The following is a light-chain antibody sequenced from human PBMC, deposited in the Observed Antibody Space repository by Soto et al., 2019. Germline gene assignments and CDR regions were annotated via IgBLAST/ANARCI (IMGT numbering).Light chain of an antibody. CDR1: SSDIGSYDL. V-gene: IGLV2-23*01. Sequence: QSALTQPASVSGPLGQSIVISCTGSSSDIGSYDLGSWYQQYPGKAPKVVIFEGTKRPSGVSNRFSGSKSGNTASLTISGLQTEDEADYYCCSYAGSRTYVFGAGTKVTVL. CDR2: EGT. CDR3: CSYAGSRTYV. J-gene: IGLJ1*01.